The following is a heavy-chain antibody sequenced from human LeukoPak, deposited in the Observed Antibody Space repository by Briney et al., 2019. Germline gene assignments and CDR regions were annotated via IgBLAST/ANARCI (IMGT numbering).Heavy chain of an antibody. CDR1: GFTFSSYG. J-gene: IGHJ4*02. V-gene: IGHV3-30*18. D-gene: IGHD1-26*01. CDR3: AKGSGGSYYGYFDY. CDR2: ISSDGSNN. Sequence: PGGSLRLSCAASGFTFSSYGMHWARQAPGKGLEWVAVISSDGSNNYYADSVKGRFTISRDNSMHTLYLQMNSLRAEDTAVYYCAKGSGGSYYGYFDYWGQGTLVTVSS.